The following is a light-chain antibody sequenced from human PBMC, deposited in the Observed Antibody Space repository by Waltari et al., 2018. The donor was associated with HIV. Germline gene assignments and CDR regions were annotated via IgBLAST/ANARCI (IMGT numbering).Light chain of an antibody. V-gene: IGKV3-11*01. CDR1: QSVTTY. CDR3: QQRSKWPPLT. CDR2: DAS. Sequence: DIVLTQSPATLSLSPGERATLSRRASQSVTTYLAWYQQKPGQAPRLLIYDASNRASGIPARFSGSGSGTDFTLTISSLEPEDFAVYYCQQRSKWPPLTFGGGTKVEIK. J-gene: IGKJ4*01.